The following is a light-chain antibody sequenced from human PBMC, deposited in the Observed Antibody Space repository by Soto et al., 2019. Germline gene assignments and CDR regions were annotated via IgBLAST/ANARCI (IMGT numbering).Light chain of an antibody. CDR2: DNN. V-gene: IGLV1-51*01. CDR3: GTWDSSLSGGV. J-gene: IGLJ3*02. CDR1: SSNIGINY. Sequence: QSVLTQPPSVSAAPGQKVTISCSGSSSNIGINYVSWYQQLPGTAPKLLIYDNNKRPSGIPDRFSGSKSGTSATLGITGLPTWDEADYYCGTWDSSLSGGVFGGGTKVTVL.